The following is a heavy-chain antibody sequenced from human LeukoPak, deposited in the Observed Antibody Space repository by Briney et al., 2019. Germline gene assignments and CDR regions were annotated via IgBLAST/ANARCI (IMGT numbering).Heavy chain of an antibody. CDR2: INPSGGST. D-gene: IGHD1-26*01. CDR1: GYTFTGYY. CDR3: ARSEWELLFDY. Sequence: ASVKVSCKASGYTFTGYYMHCVRQAPGQGLEWMGIINPSGGSTSYAQKFQGRVTMTRDTSTSTVYMELSSLRSEDTAVYYCARSEWELLFDYWGQGTLVTVSS. V-gene: IGHV1-46*01. J-gene: IGHJ4*02.